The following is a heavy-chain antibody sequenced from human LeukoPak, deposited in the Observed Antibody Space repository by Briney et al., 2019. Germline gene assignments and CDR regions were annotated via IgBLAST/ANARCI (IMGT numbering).Heavy chain of an antibody. V-gene: IGHV4-59*01. J-gene: IGHJ4*02. CDR3: ARNYGDYDY. CDR2: IYYSGST. CDR1: GGSISSYY. Sequence: SETLSLTCTVSGGSISSYYWSWIRQPPGKGLEWIGYIYYSGSTNYNPSLKSRVTISVDTSKNQFPLKLSSVTAADTAVYYCARNYGDYDYWGQGTLVTVSS. D-gene: IGHD4-17*01.